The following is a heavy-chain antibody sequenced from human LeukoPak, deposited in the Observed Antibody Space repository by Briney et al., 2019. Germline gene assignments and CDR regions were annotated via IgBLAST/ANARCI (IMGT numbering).Heavy chain of an antibody. D-gene: IGHD1-7*01. Sequence: SPTLSLTFAISGDDVSSDSSSWHWIRQSPSRGLEWLGSTYYTSKWTGDAAVSVRSRIAIAPDTSKNQFTLQLNSVTVEDTAVYYCARRARWNSYFDPWGQGILVGVSS. CDR3: ARRARWNSYFDP. V-gene: IGHV6-1*01. CDR1: GDDVSSDSSS. J-gene: IGHJ5*02. CDR2: TYYTSKWTG.